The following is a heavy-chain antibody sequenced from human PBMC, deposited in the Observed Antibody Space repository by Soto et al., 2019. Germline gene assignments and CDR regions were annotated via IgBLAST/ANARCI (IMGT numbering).Heavy chain of an antibody. V-gene: IGHV4-34*01. Sequence: PSETLSLTCAAYGGSFSGYYWSGIRQPPGKGLEWIEEINHSGSTNYNPSLKSRVTISVDTSKNQFSLKLSSVTDADTAVYYCATYSYGYYVDYWGQGTLVTVSS. D-gene: IGHD5-18*01. CDR2: INHSGST. CDR1: GGSFSGYY. J-gene: IGHJ4*02. CDR3: ATYSYGYYVDY.